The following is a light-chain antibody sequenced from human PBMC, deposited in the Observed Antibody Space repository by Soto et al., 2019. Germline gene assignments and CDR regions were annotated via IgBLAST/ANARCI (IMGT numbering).Light chain of an antibody. CDR1: QSLVHSDGNTY. CDR3: MQTIQYPRT. CDR2: TIS. J-gene: IGKJ1*01. V-gene: IGKV2-24*01. Sequence: DIVLTQTPLSSPVTLGQPASISCRSSQSLVHSDGNTYLSWLQQRPGQPPRLLIYTISKRFSGVPDRFSGSVARTDFTLKISRVEAEDVGVYYCMQTIQYPRTFGQGTKVEIK.